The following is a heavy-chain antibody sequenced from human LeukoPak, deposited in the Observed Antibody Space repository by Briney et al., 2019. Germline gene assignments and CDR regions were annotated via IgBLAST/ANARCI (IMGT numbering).Heavy chain of an antibody. CDR2: ISHDGNNK. D-gene: IGHD5-24*01. CDR1: GFPFSDYG. J-gene: IGHJ1*01. Sequence: GGPLRLSCAASGFPFSDYGMYWLRQPPGKGLEWLAVISHDGNNKYYADSVKGRITISRDNAESSLYLQMNSLRAEDTAVYYCASATVEMATILVQDWGQGTLVTVSS. CDR3: ASATVEMATILVQD. V-gene: IGHV3-30*03.